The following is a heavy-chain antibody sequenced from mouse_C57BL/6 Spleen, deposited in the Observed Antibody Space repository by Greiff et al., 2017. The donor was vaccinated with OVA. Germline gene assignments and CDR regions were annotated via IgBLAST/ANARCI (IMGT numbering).Heavy chain of an antibody. J-gene: IGHJ3*01. D-gene: IGHD2-12*01. CDR2: ISDGGSYT. CDR1: GFTFSSYA. CDR3: ARLLGAY. V-gene: IGHV5-4*01. Sequence: EVQLVESGGGLVKPGGSLKLSCAASGFTFSSYAMSWVRQTPEKRLEWVATISDGGSYTYYPDNVKGRFTISRDNAKNNLYLQMSHLKSEDTAMYYCARLLGAYWGQGTLVTVSA.